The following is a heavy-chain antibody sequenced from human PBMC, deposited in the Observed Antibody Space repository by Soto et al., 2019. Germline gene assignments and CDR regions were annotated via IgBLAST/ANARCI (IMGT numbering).Heavy chain of an antibody. J-gene: IGHJ4*02. CDR3: ARGSTTEKVDS. D-gene: IGHD4-17*01. Sequence: PSETLSLTCTVSGGSISSSNYYWGWIRQPPGKGLEWVGSIYYSGDTDYNPSLKSRVAMSIATSKNQFSMNLTSVTAADTAVYYCARGSTTEKVDSWGQGTLVTVSS. CDR2: IYYSGDT. CDR1: GGSISSSNYY. V-gene: IGHV4-39*01.